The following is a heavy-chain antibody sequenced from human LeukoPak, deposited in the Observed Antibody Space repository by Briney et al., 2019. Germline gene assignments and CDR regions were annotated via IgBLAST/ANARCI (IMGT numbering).Heavy chain of an antibody. V-gene: IGHV3-30*02. CDR1: GFTFSIYG. Sequence: GGSLRLSCAASGFTFSIYGMHWVRHAPGEGLEWVAYIGYDGSKKYYSDSVKGRLTISRDNSKHTVHLQMNSLRAADTALYFCARDEYRSRWLHPWGQGTLVTVTS. J-gene: IGHJ5*02. CDR3: ARDEYRSRWLHP. D-gene: IGHD5-24*01. CDR2: IGYDGSKK.